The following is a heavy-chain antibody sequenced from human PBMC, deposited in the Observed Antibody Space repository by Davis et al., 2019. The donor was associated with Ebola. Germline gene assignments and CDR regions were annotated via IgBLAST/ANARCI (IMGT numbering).Heavy chain of an antibody. J-gene: IGHJ4*02. CDR2: ISYDGSNK. D-gene: IGHD6-6*01. CDR3: ARGRSIAARWGYFDY. CDR1: GFTFSSYA. V-gene: IGHV3-30-3*01. Sequence: GESLKISCAASGFTFSSYAMHWVRQAPGKGLEWVAVISYDGSNKYYADSVKGRFTISRDNSKNTLYLQMNSLRAEDTAVYYCARGRSIAARWGYFDYWGQGTLVTVSS.